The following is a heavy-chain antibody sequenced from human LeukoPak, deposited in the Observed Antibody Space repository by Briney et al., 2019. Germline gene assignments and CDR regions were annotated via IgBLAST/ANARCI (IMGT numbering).Heavy chain of an antibody. J-gene: IGHJ4*02. CDR2: ISWNSGSI. Sequence: GGSLRLSCAASGFTFDDYAMHWVRQAPGKGLEWVSGISWNSGSIGYADSVKGRFTISRDNAKNSLYLQMNSLRAEDTALYYCAKESARVATSPFDNWGQGTLVTVSS. D-gene: IGHD5-12*01. CDR1: GFTFDDYA. V-gene: IGHV3-9*01. CDR3: AKESARVATSPFDN.